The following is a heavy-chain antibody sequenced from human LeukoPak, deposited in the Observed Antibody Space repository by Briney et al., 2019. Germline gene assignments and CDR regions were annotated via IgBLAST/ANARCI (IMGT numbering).Heavy chain of an antibody. D-gene: IGHD3-22*01. CDR3: ARETSITMIVVVITTAGYFDY. V-gene: IGHV3-7*01. J-gene: IGHJ4*02. Sequence: GGSLRLSCAASGFTFSSYWMSWVRQAPGTGLEWVANIKQDGSEKYYVDSVKGRFTISRDNAKNSLYLQMNSLRAEDTAVYYCARETSITMIVVVITTAGYFDYWGQGTLVTVSS. CDR2: IKQDGSEK. CDR1: GFTFSSYW.